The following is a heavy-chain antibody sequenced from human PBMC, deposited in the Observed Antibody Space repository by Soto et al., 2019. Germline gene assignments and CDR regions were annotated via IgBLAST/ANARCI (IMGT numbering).Heavy chain of an antibody. CDR2: ISWNSGSI. Sequence: EVQLVESGGGLVQPGRSLRLSCAASGFTFDDYAMHWVRQAPGKGLEWVSGISWNSGSIGYADSVKGRFTISRDNAKNSLYLQMNSLRAEVTALYYCAKGDHSRYSSGWWDYWGQGTPVTVSS. V-gene: IGHV3-9*01. D-gene: IGHD6-19*01. CDR3: AKGDHSRYSSGWWDY. CDR1: GFTFDDYA. J-gene: IGHJ4*02.